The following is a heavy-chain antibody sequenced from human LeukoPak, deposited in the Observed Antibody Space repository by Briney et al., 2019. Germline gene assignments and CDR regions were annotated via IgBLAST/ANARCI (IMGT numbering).Heavy chain of an antibody. J-gene: IGHJ3*02. CDR3: ARSRITMIVVVIRIDAFDI. D-gene: IGHD3-22*01. V-gene: IGHV3-7*01. CDR2: IKQDGSEK. Sequence: GGSLRLSCAASGFTFSSYWMSWVRQAPGKGLDWVANIKQDGSEKYYVDSVKGRFTISRDNAKNSLYLQMNSLRAEDTAVYYCARSRITMIVVVIRIDAFDIWGQGTMVTVSS. CDR1: GFTFSSYW.